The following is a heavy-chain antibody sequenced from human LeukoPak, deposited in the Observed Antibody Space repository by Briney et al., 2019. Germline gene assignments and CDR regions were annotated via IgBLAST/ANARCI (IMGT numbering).Heavy chain of an antibody. Sequence: GESLKISCKTSGYNFTTFWIGWVRQLPGKGLEWMGIIYPSDSDTRYSPSFQGQVTISADKSISTAYLQWSSLKASDTAMYYCATDRTFNGGAFDIWGQGTMVTVSS. D-gene: IGHD2-8*01. CDR3: ATDRTFNGGAFDI. CDR1: GYNFTTFW. CDR2: IYPSDSDT. V-gene: IGHV5-51*01. J-gene: IGHJ3*02.